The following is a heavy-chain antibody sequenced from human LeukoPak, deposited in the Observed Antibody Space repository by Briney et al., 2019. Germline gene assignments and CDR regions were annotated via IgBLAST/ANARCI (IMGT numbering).Heavy chain of an antibody. V-gene: IGHV1-18*01. D-gene: IGHD5-12*01. Sequence: ASVKVSCKASGYTFTSYGISWVRQAPGQGLEWMGWISAYNGNTNYAQKLQGRVTMTTDTSTSTGYMELRSLRSDDTAVYYCARGNSGYENYYYYYMDVWGKGTTVTVSS. CDR3: ARGNSGYENYYYYYMDV. CDR2: ISAYNGNT. CDR1: GYTFTSYG. J-gene: IGHJ6*03.